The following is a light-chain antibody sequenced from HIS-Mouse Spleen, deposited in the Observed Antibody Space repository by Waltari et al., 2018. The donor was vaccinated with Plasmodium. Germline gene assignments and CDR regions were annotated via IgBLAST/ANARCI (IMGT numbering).Light chain of an antibody. V-gene: IGLV5-37*01. CDR2: YYSDSDK. CDR1: CDLNVVIYN. Sequence: QPVLTQPPPSSASPGDSARLTCPLPCDLNVVIYNISLYQQQPGRPPRYLLYYYSDSDKGQGSGVPSRFSGSKDASAKTGILLISGLQSEDEADYYCMIWPSNASGVFGGGTKLTVL. CDR3: MIWPSNASGV. J-gene: IGLJ3*02.